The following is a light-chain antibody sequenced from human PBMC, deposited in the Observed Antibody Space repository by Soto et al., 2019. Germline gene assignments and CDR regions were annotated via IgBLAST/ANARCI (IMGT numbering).Light chain of an antibody. CDR1: SSDVGGYNY. CDR3: SSYTGSSTYVV. Sequence: QSALTQPASVSGSPGQSITISCTGTSSDVGGYNYDSWYQQHPGKAPKLMIYDVSNRPSGVSNRFSGSKSANTASLTISGLQAEDEADHYCSSYTGSSTYVVFGGGTKLTVL. CDR2: DVS. V-gene: IGLV2-14*01. J-gene: IGLJ2*01.